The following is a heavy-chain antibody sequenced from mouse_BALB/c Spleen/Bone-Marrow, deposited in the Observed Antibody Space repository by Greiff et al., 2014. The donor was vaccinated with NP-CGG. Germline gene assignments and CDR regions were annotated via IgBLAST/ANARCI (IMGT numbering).Heavy chain of an antibody. CDR2: ISSGGSYT. J-gene: IGHJ3*01. CDR3: ARDGYGSSD. Sequence: VQLQQSGGVLVRPGGSLKLSCAASGFTFSTYAMSWVRRSPEKRLEWVAEISSGGSYTYYPDTVTGRFTISRDNAKNTLYLEMSSLRSEDTAMYYCARDGYGSSDWGQGTLVTVSA. V-gene: IGHV5-9-4*01. CDR1: GFTFSTYA. D-gene: IGHD1-1*01.